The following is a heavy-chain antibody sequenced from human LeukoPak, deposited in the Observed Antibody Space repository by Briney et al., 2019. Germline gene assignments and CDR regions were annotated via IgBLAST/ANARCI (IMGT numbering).Heavy chain of an antibody. V-gene: IGHV3-74*01. CDR2: INSDGSST. CDR1: GFTFSSYW. J-gene: IGHJ4*02. D-gene: IGHD5-18*01. CDR3: AREGQYGYSYGWYFDY. Sequence: GGSLRLSCAASGFTFSSYWMHWVRQAPGKGLVWVSRINSDGSSTSYADSVKGRFTISRDNSKNTLYLQMNSLRAEDTAVYYCAREGQYGYSYGWYFDYWGQGTLVTVSS.